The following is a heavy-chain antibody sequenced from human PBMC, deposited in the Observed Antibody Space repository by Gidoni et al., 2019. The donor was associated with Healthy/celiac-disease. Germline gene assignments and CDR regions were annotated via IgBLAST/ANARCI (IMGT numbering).Heavy chain of an antibody. J-gene: IGHJ4*02. D-gene: IGHD5-18*01. CDR3: ARGSKGGYSYGYRVGSFDY. CDR1: GGYFSGHY. Sequence: QVQLQQWGAGLLKPSETLSLTCAVYGGYFSGHYWSWIREPTGKGLEWIGEINHSGSTNYNPSLKSRVTISVDTSKNQFSLELCSVTSADTAVYYCARGSKGGYSYGYRVGSFDYWGQGTLVTVSS. V-gene: IGHV4-34*01. CDR2: INHSGST.